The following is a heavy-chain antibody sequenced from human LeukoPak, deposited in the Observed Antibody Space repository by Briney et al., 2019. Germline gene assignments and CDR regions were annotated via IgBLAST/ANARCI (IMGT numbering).Heavy chain of an antibody. D-gene: IGHD2-8*01. Sequence: GGSLRLSCAASGFTFSSYSMNWVRQAPGKGLEWVSYISSSSSTIYYADSVKGRFTISRDNAKNSLCLQMNSLRAEDTAVYYCARDDGILYHGPFDYWGQEPWSPSPQ. CDR3: ARDDGILYHGPFDY. CDR1: GFTFSSYS. J-gene: IGHJ4*01. V-gene: IGHV3-48*01. CDR2: ISSSSSTI.